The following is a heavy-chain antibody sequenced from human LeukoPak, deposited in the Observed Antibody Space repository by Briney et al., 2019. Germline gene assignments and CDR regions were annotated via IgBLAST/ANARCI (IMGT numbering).Heavy chain of an antibody. CDR1: GFAFSSYV. CDR2: IDSNGVTA. V-gene: IGHV3-23*01. J-gene: IGHJ4*02. D-gene: IGHD3-9*01. Sequence: PPGGSLRLSCEVPGFAFSSYVMSWVRQAPGNGLERVSAIDSNGVTAQYADSVKGRFTTSRDNSKNTLYLQLSSLRVEDTAVYYCAKGDDFLADYRYRFDYWGQGTLVTVSS. CDR3: AKGDDFLADYRYRFDY.